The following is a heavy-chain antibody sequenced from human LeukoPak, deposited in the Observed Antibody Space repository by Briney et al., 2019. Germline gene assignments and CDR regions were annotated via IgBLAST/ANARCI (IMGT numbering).Heavy chain of an antibody. V-gene: IGHV3-15*01. D-gene: IGHD3-22*01. CDR1: GFTFSNAW. Sequence: PGGSLRLSXAASGFTFSNAWMSWVRQAPGKGLEWVGRIKSKTDGGTTDYAAPVKGRFTISRDDSKNTLYLQMNSLKTEDTAVYYCTTDPDESSGPYWGQGTLVTVSS. J-gene: IGHJ4*02. CDR2: IKSKTDGGTT. CDR3: TTDPDESSGPY.